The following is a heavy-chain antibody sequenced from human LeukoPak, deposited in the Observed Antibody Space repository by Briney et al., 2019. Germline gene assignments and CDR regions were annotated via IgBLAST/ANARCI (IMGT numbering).Heavy chain of an antibody. D-gene: IGHD6-13*01. Sequence: GGSLRLSCGASGFTFRSYEMNWVRQAPGKGLEWVSYISSSGSAIDYADSVKGRFTISRDNAKNSLYLQMNSLKTEDTGVYYCARLGSSWNNFDYWGQGTLVTVSS. CDR3: ARLGSSWNNFDY. CDR2: ISSSGSAI. V-gene: IGHV3-48*03. J-gene: IGHJ4*02. CDR1: GFTFRSYE.